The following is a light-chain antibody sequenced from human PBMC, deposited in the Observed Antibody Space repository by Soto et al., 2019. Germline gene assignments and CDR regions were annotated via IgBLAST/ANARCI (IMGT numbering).Light chain of an antibody. CDR1: QGFSSY. Sequence: DIHLTQSPSFLSASVGDRVTITCRASQGFSSYLAWYQQKPGKAPKLLIYDVFVLQSGVPSRFSGSGSGTEFTLTISSLQPEDFATYYCQQLNSYPITFGQGTRLEI. J-gene: IGKJ5*01. V-gene: IGKV1-9*01. CDR3: QQLNSYPIT. CDR2: DVF.